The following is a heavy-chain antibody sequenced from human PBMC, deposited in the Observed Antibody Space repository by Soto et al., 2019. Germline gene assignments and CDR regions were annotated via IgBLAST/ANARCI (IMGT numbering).Heavy chain of an antibody. CDR1: GGSISSYY. J-gene: IGHJ4*02. CDR2: IYYSGST. D-gene: IGHD4-17*01. Sequence: PSETLSLTCTVSGGSISSYYWSWIRQPPGKGLECIGYIYYSGSTNYNPSLESRVTISADTSKNQFSLKLSSVTAADTAVYYCASYGGNSAYSFDYWGQGTLVTVSS. V-gene: IGHV4-59*01. CDR3: ASYGGNSAYSFDY.